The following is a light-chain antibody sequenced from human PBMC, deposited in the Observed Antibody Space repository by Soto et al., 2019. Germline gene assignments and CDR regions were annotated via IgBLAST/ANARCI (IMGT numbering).Light chain of an antibody. Sequence: DIQMTQSPSTLSASVGDRVTITCRAIQSISGWLAWYQQNPGKAPKLLIYKASTLESGVPSRFSGSGSGTEFTLTISSLQPDDFATYYCQQYNNYGSWTFGQGTKVDI. J-gene: IGKJ1*01. CDR3: QQYNNYGSWT. CDR1: QSISGW. V-gene: IGKV1-5*03. CDR2: KAS.